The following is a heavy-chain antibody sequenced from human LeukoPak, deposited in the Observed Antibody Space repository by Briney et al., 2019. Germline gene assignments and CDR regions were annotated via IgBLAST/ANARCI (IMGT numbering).Heavy chain of an antibody. CDR2: INPSGGST. CDR1: GYTFTRHY. J-gene: IGHJ5*02. Sequence: ASVKVSCKASGYTFTRHYIQWVRQAPGQGLEWMGIINPSGGSTSYAQKFQGRVTLTRDTSTSTVYMELSSLKSEDTAVYYCARERGVAVAGEGVDPWGQGTLVTVSS. D-gene: IGHD6-19*01. V-gene: IGHV1-46*01. CDR3: ARERGVAVAGEGVDP.